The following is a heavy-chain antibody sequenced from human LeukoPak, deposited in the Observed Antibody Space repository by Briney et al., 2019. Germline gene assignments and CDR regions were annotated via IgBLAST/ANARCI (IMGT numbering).Heavy chain of an antibody. CDR3: AKAPVTSCRGAYCYPFDS. CDR1: GFTFSSYG. Sequence: GGSLRLSCAVSGFTFSSYGMSWVRQAPGKGLEWISGVSDSGGRTYYADSVKGRFTISRDNSKNTLYLQIHFLRAEDAAVYFCAKAPVTSCRGAYCYPFDSWGQGTLVTVSS. D-gene: IGHD2-21*01. V-gene: IGHV3-23*01. J-gene: IGHJ4*02. CDR2: VSDSGGRT.